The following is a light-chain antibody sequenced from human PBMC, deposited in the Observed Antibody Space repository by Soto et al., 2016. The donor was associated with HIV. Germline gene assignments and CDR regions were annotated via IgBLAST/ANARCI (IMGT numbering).Light chain of an antibody. CDR3: QAWDSSTVV. CDR1: KLGDKY. CDR2: QDS. J-gene: IGLJ2*01. V-gene: IGLV3-1*01. Sequence: SYELTQPPSVSVSPGQTASITCSGDKLGDKYACWYQQKPGQSPVQVIYQDSKRPSGIPERFSGSNSGSTATLTISGTQAMDEADYYCQAWDSSTVVFGGGTKLTV.